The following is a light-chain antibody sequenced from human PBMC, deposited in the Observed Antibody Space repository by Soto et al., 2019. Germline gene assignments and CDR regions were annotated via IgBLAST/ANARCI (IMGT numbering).Light chain of an antibody. CDR3: QQYNSYLYT. CDR1: QSISSW. Sequence: DIQMTQSPSTLSASVGDRVTITCRASQSISSWLAWYQQKPGKAPKLLIYKASSLESGVPSRFSSSGSGTEVTLTNSSLQPDDFATYYCQQYNSYLYTVGQGTKLEIK. CDR2: KAS. J-gene: IGKJ2*01. V-gene: IGKV1-5*03.